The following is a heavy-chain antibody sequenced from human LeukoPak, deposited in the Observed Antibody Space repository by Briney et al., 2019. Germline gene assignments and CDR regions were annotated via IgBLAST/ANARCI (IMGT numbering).Heavy chain of an antibody. Sequence: PSETLFLTCTVAGGSISSSTYNWGWIRQPPGKGLEWIGSVYYTGIIYYNPSVESRVTISVDTSKNHFSLELNSVTAADTGVYFCARQVRSPVVMFMDVWGKGTTVIVSS. CDR1: GGSISSSTYN. J-gene: IGHJ6*03. D-gene: IGHD3-22*01. V-gene: IGHV4-39*01. CDR2: VYYTGII. CDR3: ARQVRSPVVMFMDV.